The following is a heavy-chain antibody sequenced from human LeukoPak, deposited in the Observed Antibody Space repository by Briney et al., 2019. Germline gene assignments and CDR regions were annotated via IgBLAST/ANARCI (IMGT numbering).Heavy chain of an antibody. CDR3: ARVGISTSTVMTRGVGY. Sequence: ASVKVSCKASGYTFNGYYMHWVRQAPGQGLEWMGWINPNNGDTKFAQKFHDRVTMTSDTSITTVYMELTRLTSDDTAVYYCARVGISTSTVMTRGVGYWGQGTLVTVSS. CDR2: INPNNGDT. D-gene: IGHD4-17*01. CDR1: GYTFNGYY. V-gene: IGHV1-2*02. J-gene: IGHJ4*02.